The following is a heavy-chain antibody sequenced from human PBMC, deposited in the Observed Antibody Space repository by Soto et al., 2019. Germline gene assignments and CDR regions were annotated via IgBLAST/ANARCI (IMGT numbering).Heavy chain of an antibody. CDR2: IFNSGTT. CDR3: ALALGPTTGLDY. CDR1: GASTVSHYH. D-gene: IGHD1-26*01. J-gene: IGHJ4*02. V-gene: IGHV4-31*02. Sequence: QVQLQESGPGLVKPSQNLSLTCSVSGASTVSHYHWTWIRQPPVKGLEWMGYIFNSGTTFYNPSRTHRLSISMDTSGNHFSLELRSVTAADTAVYYCALALGPTTGLDYLGQGTLGTVSS.